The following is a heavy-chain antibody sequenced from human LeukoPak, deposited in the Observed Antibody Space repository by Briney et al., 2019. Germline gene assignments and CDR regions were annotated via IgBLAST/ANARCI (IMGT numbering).Heavy chain of an antibody. V-gene: IGHV4-39*01. CDR3: GRGRYYDGIGYLE. Sequence: KPSETVSLTCSVSGDSVSRGDSYWDWIRQPPGKGLEWIGTIYYSGRTYYSPSLKSRVTMSVDPSNNQFSLNLRSVTAPDTALYYWGRGRYYDGIGYLEWGQGTLLGVSS. D-gene: IGHD3-22*01. CDR1: GDSVSRGDSY. J-gene: IGHJ1*01. CDR2: IYYSGRT.